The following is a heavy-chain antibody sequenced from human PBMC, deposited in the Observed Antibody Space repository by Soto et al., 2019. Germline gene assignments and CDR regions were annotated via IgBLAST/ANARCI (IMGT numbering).Heavy chain of an antibody. J-gene: IGHJ6*02. Sequence: QVQLVQSGAEVKKPGSSVKVSCKASGGTFSSYAISWVRQAPGQGLEWMGGIIPIFGTANYAQKFQGRVTISADQSSSTAYMVLRSLRSEDTAVYYCARDPMAAARLYSYYYGMDVWGQGTTVTVSS. CDR3: ARDPMAAARLYSYYYGMDV. CDR2: IIPIFGTA. V-gene: IGHV1-69*12. CDR1: GGTFSSYA. D-gene: IGHD6-13*01.